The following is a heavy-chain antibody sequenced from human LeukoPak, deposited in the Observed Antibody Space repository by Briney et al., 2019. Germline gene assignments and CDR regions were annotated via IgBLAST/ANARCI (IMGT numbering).Heavy chain of an antibody. CDR2: IYYSGST. V-gene: IGHV4-61*08. CDR1: GGSVSSGGYY. J-gene: IGHJ4*02. CDR3: ARGLTSCPTCGFDY. D-gene: IGHD2-2*01. Sequence: ASETLSLTCTVSGGSVSSGGYYWSWIRQPPGKGLEWIGYIYYSGSTNYNPSLKSRVTISVDTSKNQFSLKLSSVTAADTAVYYCARGLTSCPTCGFDYWGQGTLVTVSS.